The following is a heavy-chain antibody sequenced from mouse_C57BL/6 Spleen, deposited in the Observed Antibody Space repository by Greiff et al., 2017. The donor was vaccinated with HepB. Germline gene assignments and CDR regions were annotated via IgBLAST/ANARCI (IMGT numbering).Heavy chain of an antibody. J-gene: IGHJ4*01. CDR2: IYPGGGYT. V-gene: IGHV1-63*01. Sequence: QVQLQQSGAELVRPGTSVKMSCKASGYTFTNYWIGWAKQRPGHGLEWIGDIYPGGGYTNYNEKFKGKATLTADKSSSTAYMQFSSLTSEDSAIYYCAREGYYDYDKDYYAMDYWGQGTSVTVSS. CDR1: GYTFTNYW. D-gene: IGHD2-4*01. CDR3: AREGYYDYDKDYYAMDY.